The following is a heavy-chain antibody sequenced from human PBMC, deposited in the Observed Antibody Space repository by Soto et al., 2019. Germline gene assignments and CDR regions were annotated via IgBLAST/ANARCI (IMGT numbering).Heavy chain of an antibody. Sequence: PGGSLRLSCAASGFTFSSYSMNWVRQAPGKGLEWVSYISSSSSTIYYADSVKGRFTISRDNAKNSLYLQMNSLRDEDTAVYYCAREYSSSWWGEYYFDYWGQGTLVTVSS. J-gene: IGHJ4*02. D-gene: IGHD6-13*01. CDR3: AREYSSSWWGEYYFDY. CDR2: ISSSSSTI. V-gene: IGHV3-48*02. CDR1: GFTFSSYS.